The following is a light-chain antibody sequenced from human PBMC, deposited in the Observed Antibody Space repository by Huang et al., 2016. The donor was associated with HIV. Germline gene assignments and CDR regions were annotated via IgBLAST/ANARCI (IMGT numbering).Light chain of an antibody. J-gene: IGKJ1*01. CDR3: QQYSSWRT. V-gene: IGKV1-5*03. CDR2: KAY. CDR1: QTITNW. Sequence: DIQMTQSPSTLSASVGDRVTITCRASQTITNWLAWYQHKPGKAPKLLIYKAYTLETGVPSRFSGSGSGTEFTLTINSMQPDDFATYYCQQYSSWRTFGQGTKVE.